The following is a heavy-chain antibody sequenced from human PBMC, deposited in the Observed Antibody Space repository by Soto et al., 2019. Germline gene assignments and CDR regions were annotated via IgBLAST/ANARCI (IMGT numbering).Heavy chain of an antibody. V-gene: IGHV3-30*18. CDR2: ISYDVSNK. Sequence: XESLRLSCAAWGFTFSSYGMHGVRQAAGKGLEWVAVISYDVSNKYYADSVKGRFTISRDNSKNTLYLQMNSLRAEDTAVYYCAKEMSPTMVRGVIPRNDYWGQGTLVTVSS. CDR3: AKEMSPTMVRGVIPRNDY. D-gene: IGHD3-10*01. J-gene: IGHJ4*02. CDR1: GFTFSSYG.